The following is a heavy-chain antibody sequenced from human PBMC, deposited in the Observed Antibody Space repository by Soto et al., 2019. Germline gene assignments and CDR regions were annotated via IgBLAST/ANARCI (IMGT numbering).Heavy chain of an antibody. CDR1: GFTFSSYW. CDR2: INSDGSST. V-gene: IGHV3-74*01. CDR3: AREYSSSRYFDY. D-gene: IGHD6-13*01. J-gene: IGHJ4*02. Sequence: GGSLRLSCAASGFTFSSYWMHWVRQAPGKGLVWVSRINSDGSSTTYADSVKGRFTISRDNAKNTLYLQMNSLRAEDTAVYYCAREYSSSRYFDYWGQGTLVTLSS.